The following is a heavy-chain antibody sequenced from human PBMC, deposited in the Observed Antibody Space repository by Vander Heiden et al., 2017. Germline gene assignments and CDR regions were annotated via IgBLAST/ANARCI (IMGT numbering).Heavy chain of an antibody. CDR2: INHSGST. CDR3: ARGTVASRFDP. D-gene: IGHD2-15*01. Sequence: QVQLQQWGAGLLKPSETLSLTCAVYGGSFSGYYWSWIRQPPGKGLEWIGEINHSGSTNYNPSLKSRVTISVDTSKNQFSLKLSSVTAADTAVYYCARGTVASRFDPWGQGTLVTVSS. CDR1: GGSFSGYY. J-gene: IGHJ5*02. V-gene: IGHV4-34*01.